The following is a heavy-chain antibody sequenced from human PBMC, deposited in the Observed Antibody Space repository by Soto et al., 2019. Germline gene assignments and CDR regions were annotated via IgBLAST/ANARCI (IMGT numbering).Heavy chain of an antibody. D-gene: IGHD6-13*01. J-gene: IGHJ6*02. CDR3: AKSPSLAYYGMDV. Sequence: ASVKVSCKASGYTFTSYYMHWVRQAPGQGLEWMGIINPSGGSTSYAQKFQGRVTMTRDTSTSTVYMELCSLRSEDTAVYYCAKSPSLAYYGMDVWGQGTTVTVSS. V-gene: IGHV1-46*01. CDR1: GYTFTSYY. CDR2: INPSGGST.